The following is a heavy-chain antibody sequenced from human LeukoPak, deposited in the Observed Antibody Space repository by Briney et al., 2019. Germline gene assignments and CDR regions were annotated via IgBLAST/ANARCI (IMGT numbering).Heavy chain of an antibody. J-gene: IGHJ6*03. CDR3: ARDEGYSSGWYGSYYYYYMDV. Sequence: GGSLRLSCAASGFTFSNYAMSWVRQAPGQGLEWVSAISAGGGNTYYADSVKGRFTISRDNSTNTLYLKMNSLRAEDTAVYYCARDEGYSSGWYGSYYYYYMDVWGKGTTVTVSS. CDR2: ISAGGGNT. D-gene: IGHD6-19*01. CDR1: GFTFSNYA. V-gene: IGHV3-23*01.